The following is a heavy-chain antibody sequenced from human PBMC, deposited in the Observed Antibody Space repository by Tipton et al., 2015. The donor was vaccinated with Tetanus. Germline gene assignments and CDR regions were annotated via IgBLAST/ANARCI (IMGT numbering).Heavy chain of an antibody. CDR1: GGSISSYY. V-gene: IGHV4-59*01. Sequence: TLSLTCTVSGGSISSYYWSWIRQPPGKGLEWIGYIYYSGSTNNNPSLKSRVTISVDTPKNQLSLELSSVTAADTAVYYWGGDSGWNDYWGQGPLVTVSS. J-gene: IGHJ4*02. D-gene: IGHD6-19*01. CDR3: GGDSGWNDY. CDR2: IYYSGST.